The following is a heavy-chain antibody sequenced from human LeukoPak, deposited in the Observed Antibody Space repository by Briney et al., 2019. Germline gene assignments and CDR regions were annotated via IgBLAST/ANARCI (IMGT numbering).Heavy chain of an antibody. J-gene: IGHJ4*02. CDR3: ARVRYFDWLPFFDY. CDR2: INSDGSST. Sequence: HPWGSLRLSCAASGFTFSSYWMHWVRQAPGKGLVWVSRINSDGSSTTYADSVKGRFTISRDNAKNTLYLQMNSLTAEDTAVYYCARVRYFDWLPFFDYWGQGTLVTVSS. V-gene: IGHV3-74*01. D-gene: IGHD3-9*01. CDR1: GFTFSSYW.